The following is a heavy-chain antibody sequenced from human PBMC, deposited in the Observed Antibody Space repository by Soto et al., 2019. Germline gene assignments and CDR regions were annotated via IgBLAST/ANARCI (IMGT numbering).Heavy chain of an antibody. J-gene: IGHJ5*02. V-gene: IGHV1-2*02. CDR1: GFTFTGHY. D-gene: IGHD6-13*01. Sequence: ASVKVSCKASGFTFTGHYIHWVRQAPGQGLEWMGWINPNSGGTSYAQKFQGRVTMTRDTSITTAYMELSRLSSDDTAVYYCAKDPDSSSSWSRVLQNWFDPWGQGTLVTVSS. CDR3: AKDPDSSSSWSRVLQNWFDP. CDR2: INPNSGGT.